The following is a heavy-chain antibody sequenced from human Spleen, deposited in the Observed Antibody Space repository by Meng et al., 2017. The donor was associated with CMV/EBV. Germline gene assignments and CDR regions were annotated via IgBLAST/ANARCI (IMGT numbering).Heavy chain of an antibody. J-gene: IGHJ1*01. CDR1: GFTFSSYG. D-gene: IGHD3-3*01. CDR2: IRYEGSNK. Sequence: QVQLVESGXGVVQPXGSLRLXXXASGFTFSSYGMHWVRQDPGKGLEWVAFIRYEGSNKYYADSVKGRFTISRDNSKNTLYLKMNSLRAEDTAVYYCAKETSGLRFLEWAKYFQQWGQGTLGTVSS. V-gene: IGHV3-30*02. CDR3: AKETSGLRFLEWAKYFQQ.